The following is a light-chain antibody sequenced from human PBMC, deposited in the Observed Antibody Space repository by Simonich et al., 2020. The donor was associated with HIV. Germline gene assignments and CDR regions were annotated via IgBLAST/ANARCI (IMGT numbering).Light chain of an antibody. CDR1: HSLLHNNGYNY. J-gene: IGKJ2*01. Sequence: DIMMTQSPLSLPVTPGEPASITCRYNHSLLHNNGYNYLDWFLQKPGQSQQRLIYLGSNRASGVPDRIRGRGSGTDFTLKISRVEAEDVGVHYCMQALQTPMYTFGQGTKVDIK. CDR3: MQALQTPMYT. CDR2: LGS. V-gene: IGKV2-28*01.